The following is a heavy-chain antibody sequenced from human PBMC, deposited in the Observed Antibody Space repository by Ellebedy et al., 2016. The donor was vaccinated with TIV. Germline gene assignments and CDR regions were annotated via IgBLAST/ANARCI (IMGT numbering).Heavy chain of an antibody. CDR3: ARQAPLSYYGSGSYYLDY. CDR1: GGSISSYY. J-gene: IGHJ4*02. Sequence: MPSETLSLTCTVSGGSISSYYWSWIRQPPGKGLEWIGYIYYSGSTNYNHFLKSRVTISVDTSKNQFSLKLSSVTAADTAVYYCARQAPLSYYGSGSYYLDYWGQGTLVTVSS. V-gene: IGHV4-59*08. CDR2: IYYSGST. D-gene: IGHD3-10*01.